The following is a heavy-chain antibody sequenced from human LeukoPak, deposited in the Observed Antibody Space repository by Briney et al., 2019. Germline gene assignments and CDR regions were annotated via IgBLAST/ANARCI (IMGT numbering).Heavy chain of an antibody. V-gene: IGHV3-23*01. CDR2: VSSGGGTT. D-gene: IGHD2-2*01. CDR1: GFTFSSYA. Sequence: GGSLRLSCAASGFTFSSYAMSWVRQAPGKGLEWVSTVSSGGGTTYYADSVKGRFTISRDNSKNTLFLQMNSLRAEDTAIYYCAKDMGYCSSATCYGLDYWGQGTLVTVS. J-gene: IGHJ4*02. CDR3: AKDMGYCSSATCYGLDY.